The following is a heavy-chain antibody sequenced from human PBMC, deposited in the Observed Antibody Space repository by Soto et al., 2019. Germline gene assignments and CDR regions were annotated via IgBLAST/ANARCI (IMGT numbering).Heavy chain of an antibody. CDR2: IYSNGDK. CDR1: GVSVTSSGVD. V-gene: IGHV2-5*01. CDR3: AHRDIPNYFEVAFNY. J-gene: IGHJ4*02. Sequence: SGPTLVNPTQTLTLTCTLSGVSVTSSGVDVGWTRQPPGKALEWLALIYSNGDKRYSPSVRSRLSITKDTFRNQVVLTVTNADLGDTATYYCAHRDIPNYFEVAFNYWGQGTQVTVSS. D-gene: IGHD3-22*01.